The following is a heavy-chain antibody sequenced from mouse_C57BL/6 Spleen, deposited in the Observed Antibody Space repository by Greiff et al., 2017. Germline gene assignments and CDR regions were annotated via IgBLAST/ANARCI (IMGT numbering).Heavy chain of an antibody. V-gene: IGHV1-59*01. CDR1: GYTFTSYW. J-gene: IGHJ2*01. CDR3: ARSPDYYGSSPYDFDY. D-gene: IGHD1-1*01. Sequence: QDQLQQPGAELVRPGTSVKLSCKASGYTFTSYWMHWVKQRPGQGLEWIGVIDPSDSYTNYNQKFKGKATLTVDTSSSPAYMQLSSLTSEDSAVYYCARSPDYYGSSPYDFDYWGQGTTLTVSS. CDR2: IDPSDSYT.